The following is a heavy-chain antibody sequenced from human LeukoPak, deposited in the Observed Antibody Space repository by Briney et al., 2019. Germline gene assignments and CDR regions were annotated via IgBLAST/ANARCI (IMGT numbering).Heavy chain of an antibody. J-gene: IGHJ4*02. V-gene: IGHV4-31*03. CDR2: ISYSGNT. Sequence: SETLSLTCTVSGVSISSVGYYWSWIRQYPGKGLEWIGYISYSGNTYYNPSLKSRVSISVDTSKTQFSLNLSSVTAADTAMYYCARESGAFSPFGFWGQGTLVTVSS. CDR3: ARESGAFSPFGF. D-gene: IGHD1-26*01. CDR1: GVSISSVGYY.